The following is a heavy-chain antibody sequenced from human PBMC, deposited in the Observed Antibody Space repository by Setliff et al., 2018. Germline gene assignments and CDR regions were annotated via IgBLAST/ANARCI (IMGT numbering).Heavy chain of an antibody. Sequence: PSETLSLTCAVSGCSISSGYYWGWIRQPPGKGLEWIGSIYHSGSTYYNPSLKSRVTISVDTSKNQFSLKLSSVTAADTAVYYCARLQGEWELSTGAAAFDIWGQGTMVTVSS. CDR2: IYHSGST. CDR3: ARLQGEWELSTGAAAFDI. CDR1: GCSISSGYY. J-gene: IGHJ3*02. D-gene: IGHD1-26*01. V-gene: IGHV4-38-2*01.